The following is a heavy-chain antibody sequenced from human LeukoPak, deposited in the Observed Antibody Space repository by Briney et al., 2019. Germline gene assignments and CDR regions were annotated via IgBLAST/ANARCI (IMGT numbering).Heavy chain of an antibody. V-gene: IGHV3-11*01. D-gene: IGHD2-2*01. CDR1: GFTFSDYY. J-gene: IGHJ6*02. CDR3: ARDPIVVVPAVHYYYYGMDV. CDR2: ISSSGSTI. Sequence: GGSLRLSCAASGFTFSDYYMSWIRQAPGKGLEWVSYISSSGSTIYYADSVKGRFTISRDNAKNSLYLQMNSLRAEDTAVYYCARDPIVVVPAVHYYYYGMDVWGQGTTVTVSS.